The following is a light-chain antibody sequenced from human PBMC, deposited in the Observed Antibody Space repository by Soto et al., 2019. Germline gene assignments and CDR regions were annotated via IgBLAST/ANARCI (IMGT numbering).Light chain of an antibody. CDR1: QSISSW. J-gene: IGKJ4*01. V-gene: IGKV1-5*03. CDR2: KAS. Sequence: DIQMTQSPSTLSASVGDRVTITCRASQSISSWLAWYQQKPGKAPKLLIYKASSLESGVPSRFSGSGSGTDFTHTISSLQPDDFATYYCQPPEAFGGGTKVEIK. CDR3: QPPEA.